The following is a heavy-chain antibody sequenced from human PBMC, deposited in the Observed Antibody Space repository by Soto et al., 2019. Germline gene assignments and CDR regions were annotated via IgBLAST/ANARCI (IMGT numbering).Heavy chain of an antibody. CDR1: GGSFSGYY. Sequence: QVQLQQWGAGLLKPSETLSLTCAVYGGSFSGYYWCWIRQPPGKGLEWIGEINHSGSTNYNPSLKSRVTISVDTSKNQFSLKLSSVTAADTAVYFCARGGGGSYPDYWGQGTLVTVS. V-gene: IGHV4-34*01. J-gene: IGHJ4*02. CDR3: ARGGGGSYPDY. CDR2: INHSGST. D-gene: IGHD1-26*01.